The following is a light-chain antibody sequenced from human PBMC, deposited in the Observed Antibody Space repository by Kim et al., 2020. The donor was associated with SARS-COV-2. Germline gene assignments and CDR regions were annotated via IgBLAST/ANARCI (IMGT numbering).Light chain of an antibody. CDR1: KLGDKY. V-gene: IGLV3-1*01. CDR3: QAWDSSTAV. Sequence: SYALTQPPSVSVSPGQIATISCSGDKLGDKYACWYQQKPGQSPVLVIYQDTKRPSGIPERFSGSNSGNTATLTISGTQAMDEADYYCQAWDSSTAVFGGGTQLTVL. J-gene: IGLJ2*01. CDR2: QDT.